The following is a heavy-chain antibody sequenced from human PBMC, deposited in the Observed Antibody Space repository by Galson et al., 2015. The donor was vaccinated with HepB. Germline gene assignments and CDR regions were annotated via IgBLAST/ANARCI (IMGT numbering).Heavy chain of an antibody. CDR1: GDSVSSTTAA. V-gene: IGHV6-1*01. Sequence: CAISGDSVSSTTAAWNWIRQSPSRGLGWLGRTYYRSKWHNDYAVSVKSRININPDTSKNQFSLHLHSVTPEDTAVYCCARDGDLGLDALDIWGQGTRLTVTS. CDR3: ARDGDLGLDALDI. J-gene: IGHJ3*02. D-gene: IGHD7-27*01. CDR2: TYYRSKWHN.